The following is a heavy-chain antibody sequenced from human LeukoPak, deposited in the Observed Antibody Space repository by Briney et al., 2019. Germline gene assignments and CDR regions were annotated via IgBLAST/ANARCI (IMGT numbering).Heavy chain of an antibody. CDR3: AIREQWLVHADAFDI. Sequence: GASVKVSCKASGYTFTSYYMRWVRQAPGQGLEWMGIINPSGGSTSYAQKFQGRVTMTRDTSTSTVYMELSSLRSEDTAVYYCAIREQWLVHADAFDIWGQGTMVTVSS. V-gene: IGHV1-46*01. CDR1: GYTFTSYY. D-gene: IGHD6-19*01. CDR2: INPSGGST. J-gene: IGHJ3*02.